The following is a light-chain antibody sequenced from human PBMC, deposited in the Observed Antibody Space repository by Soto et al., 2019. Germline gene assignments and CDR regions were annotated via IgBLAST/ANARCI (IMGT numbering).Light chain of an antibody. CDR1: QSVSSY. V-gene: IGKV3-11*01. J-gene: IGKJ2*01. Sequence: EIVLTQSPAPLYLSPGERDTLSCRASQSVSSYLAWYQQNPGQAPGLLIYDPSNRATGIPARFSGSGSGTDFTLTISSLEPDDVAVYYCQQRSNWPPPYTFGQGTKLEIK. CDR3: QQRSNWPPPYT. CDR2: DPS.